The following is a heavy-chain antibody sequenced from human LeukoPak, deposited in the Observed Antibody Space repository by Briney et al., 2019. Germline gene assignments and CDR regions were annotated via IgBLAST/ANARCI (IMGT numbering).Heavy chain of an antibody. CDR2: ISYDGSNK. CDR1: GFTFSSYG. CDR3: ARRYYDNFDY. J-gene: IGHJ4*02. Sequence: GRSLRLSCAASGFTFSSYGMHWVRQAPGKGLEWVAVISYDGSNKYYADSVKGRFTISRDNAKNSLYLQMNSLRAEDTAVYYCARRYYDNFDYWGQGTLVTVSS. V-gene: IGHV3-30*03. D-gene: IGHD3-22*01.